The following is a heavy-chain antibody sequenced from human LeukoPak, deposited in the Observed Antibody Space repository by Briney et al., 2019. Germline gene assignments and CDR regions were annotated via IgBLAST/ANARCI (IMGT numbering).Heavy chain of an antibody. CDR2: IIPILGIA. CDR1: RGTFSSYA. Sequence: SVKVSCKASRGTFSSYAISWVRQAPGQGLEWMGRIIPILGIANYAQKFQGRVTITADKSTSTAYMELSSLRSEDTAVYYCARGRYQLLYLYYWGQGTLVTVSS. D-gene: IGHD2-2*01. J-gene: IGHJ4*02. CDR3: ARGRYQLLYLYY. V-gene: IGHV1-69*04.